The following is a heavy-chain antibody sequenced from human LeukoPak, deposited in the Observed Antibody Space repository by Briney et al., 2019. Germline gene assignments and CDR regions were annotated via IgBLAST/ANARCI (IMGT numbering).Heavy chain of an antibody. J-gene: IGHJ1*01. V-gene: IGHV4-34*01. Sequence: PSETLSLTCAVYGGSFSGYYWSWIRQPPGKGLEWIGEINHSGSTNYNPSLKSRVTISVDTSKNQFSLRLSSVTAADTAVYYCASLAAAGRLGFQHWGQGTLVTVSS. D-gene: IGHD6-13*01. CDR1: GGSFSGYY. CDR3: ASLAAAGRLGFQH. CDR2: INHSGST.